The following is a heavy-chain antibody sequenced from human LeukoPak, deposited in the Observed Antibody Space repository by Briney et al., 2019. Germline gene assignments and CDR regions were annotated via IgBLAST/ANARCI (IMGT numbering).Heavy chain of an antibody. Sequence: AGGSLRGSCAASGFTFSSSSISWVRQAPGKGLEWVSAITDAVGSTHYADSVKGRFTISSDNSKNTVYLQMNSLRPEDMAVYYCAKEIFSGLLYIDYWGQGTLVTVSS. J-gene: IGHJ4*02. CDR3: AKEIFSGLLYIDY. CDR1: GFTFSSSS. D-gene: IGHD5-12*01. V-gene: IGHV3-23*01. CDR2: ITDAVGST.